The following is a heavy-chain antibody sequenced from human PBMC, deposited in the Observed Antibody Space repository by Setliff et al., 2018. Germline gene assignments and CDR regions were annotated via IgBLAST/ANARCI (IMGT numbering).Heavy chain of an antibody. CDR3: AREKGPYYDSSGYYPYFDY. V-gene: IGHV4-30-4*08. J-gene: IGHJ4*02. D-gene: IGHD3-22*01. Sequence: PSESLSLTCTVSGGSISSGDYYWSWIRQPSGKGLEWIGYIYYSGSTYYNPSLKSRVTISVDTSKNQFSLRLSSVTAADTAVYYCAREKGPYYDSSGYYPYFDYWGQGTLVTVSS. CDR2: IYYSGST. CDR1: GGSISSGDYY.